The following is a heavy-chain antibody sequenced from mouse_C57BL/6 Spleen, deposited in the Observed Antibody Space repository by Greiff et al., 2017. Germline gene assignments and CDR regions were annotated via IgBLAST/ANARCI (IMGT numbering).Heavy chain of an antibody. J-gene: IGHJ1*03. CDR3: AREVIRQLSPYFDV. Sequence: VQLQQPGAELVRPGTSVKLSCKASGYTFTSYWMHWVKQRPGQGLELIGVIDPSASYTNYNQKFKGKATLTVDTSSSTAYMQLSSLTSEDSAVYDCAREVIRQLSPYFDVWGTGTTVTVSS. V-gene: IGHV1-59*01. CDR1: GYTFTSYW. CDR2: IDPSASYT. D-gene: IGHD3-2*02.